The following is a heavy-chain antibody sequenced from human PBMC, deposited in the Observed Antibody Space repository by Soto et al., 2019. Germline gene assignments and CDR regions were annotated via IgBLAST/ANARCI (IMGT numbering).Heavy chain of an antibody. CDR3: ARGLYSYYSSGYYSP. CDR1: GFTFSSYS. V-gene: IGHV3-21*01. Sequence: EVQLVESGGGLVKPGGSLRLSCAASGFTFSSYSMNWVRQAPGKGLEWVSSISSSSSYIYYADSVKSRFTISRDNATNALYLQMKSLRAEDTDVYCCARGLYSYYSSGYYSPWGQGTLVTGSS. J-gene: IGHJ5*02. D-gene: IGHD3-22*01. CDR2: ISSSSSYI.